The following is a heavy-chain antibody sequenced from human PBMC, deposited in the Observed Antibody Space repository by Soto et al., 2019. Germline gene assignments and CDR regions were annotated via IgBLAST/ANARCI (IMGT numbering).Heavy chain of an antibody. CDR2: ISYSGSN. Sequence: QVQLQESGPGLVKPSQTLSLTCTVSGGSIRSEDYYWSWIRQPPGKGLEWIGYISYSGSNAYKSSLRKPVIISVDTSKNPVSLKMTSATAADPAVYYCARVRIVGSTTFASWGQGTLVTVSS. CDR1: GGSIRSEDYY. CDR3: ARVRIVGSTTFAS. J-gene: IGHJ4*02. D-gene: IGHD1-26*01. V-gene: IGHV4-30-4*01.